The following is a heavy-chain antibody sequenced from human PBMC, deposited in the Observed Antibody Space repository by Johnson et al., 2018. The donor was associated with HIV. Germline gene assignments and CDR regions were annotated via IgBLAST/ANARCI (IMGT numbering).Heavy chain of an antibody. D-gene: IGHD6-19*01. Sequence: QVQLVESGGGLVKPGGSLRLSCAASGFTFSDYYMTWIRQAPGKGLEWVSYISSSGGTIYYTDSVKGRFTISRDNAKNSLYLQMNSLRAEDTALYYCAKALSGWFDAFDIWGQGTMVTVSS. V-gene: IGHV3-11*01. CDR3: AKALSGWFDAFDI. CDR1: GFTFSDYY. CDR2: ISSSGGTI. J-gene: IGHJ3*02.